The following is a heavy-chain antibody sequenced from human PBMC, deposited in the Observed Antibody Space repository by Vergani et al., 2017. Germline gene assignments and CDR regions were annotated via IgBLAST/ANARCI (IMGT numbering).Heavy chain of an antibody. Sequence: QVQVQESGPGLVKPSETLSLTCTVSGYSMRSDDFWGWVRQSPGKGLEWVATISHSGTCFYNPSLNNRGTILIAASQNQFSLKLKSVTAADTAVYYCARRGLHGSGTKYNVEGYFDSWGQGILVTVSS. V-gene: IGHV4-38-2*02. D-gene: IGHD3-10*01. CDR3: ARRGLHGSGTKYNVEGYFDS. CDR2: ISHSGTC. J-gene: IGHJ4*02. CDR1: GYSMRSDDF.